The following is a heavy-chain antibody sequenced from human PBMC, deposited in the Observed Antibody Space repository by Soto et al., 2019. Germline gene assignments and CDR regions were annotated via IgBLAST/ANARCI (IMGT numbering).Heavy chain of an antibody. J-gene: IGHJ4*02. Sequence: PSETLSLTCTVSGGSISSSSYYWGWIRQPPGKGLEWIGSIYYSGSTYYNPSLKSRVTISVDTSKNQFSLKLSSVTAADTAVYYCARYTPELLWFGEGFDYWGQGTLVTVSS. CDR3: ARYTPELLWFGEGFDY. V-gene: IGHV4-39*01. CDR2: IYYSGST. CDR1: GGSISSSSYY. D-gene: IGHD3-10*01.